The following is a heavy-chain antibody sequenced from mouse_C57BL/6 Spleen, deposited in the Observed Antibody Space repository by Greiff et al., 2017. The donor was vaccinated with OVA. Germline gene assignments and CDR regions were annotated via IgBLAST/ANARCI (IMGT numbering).Heavy chain of an antibody. J-gene: IGHJ1*03. CDR1: GYTFTDYE. D-gene: IGHD2-1*01. V-gene: IGHV1-15*01. Sequence: SGAELVRPGASVTLSCKASGYTFTDYEMHWVKQTPVHGLEWIGAIDPETGGTAYNQKFKGKAILTADKSSSTAYMERRSLTSEDSAVYYCTREDYGNYVRYFDVWGTGTTVTVSS. CDR2: IDPETGGT. CDR3: TREDYGNYVRYFDV.